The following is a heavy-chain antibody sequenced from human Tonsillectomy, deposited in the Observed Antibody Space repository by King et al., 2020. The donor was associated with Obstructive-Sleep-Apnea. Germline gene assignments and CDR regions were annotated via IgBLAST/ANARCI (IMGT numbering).Heavy chain of an antibody. J-gene: IGHJ3*02. CDR2: IYYTGST. CDR3: ARDTVSLLWFVAVDI. V-gene: IGHV4-39*07. CDR1: GGSISTSTYY. Sequence: QLQESGPGLVKPSETLSLTCIVSGGSISTSTYYWGWVRQPPGKGLEWIGNIYYTGSTSSNPSLKTRVTISVDTSKNQFSLKLNSVTAADTAVYYCARDTVSLLWFVAVDIWGQGTMVTVSS. D-gene: IGHD3-10*01.